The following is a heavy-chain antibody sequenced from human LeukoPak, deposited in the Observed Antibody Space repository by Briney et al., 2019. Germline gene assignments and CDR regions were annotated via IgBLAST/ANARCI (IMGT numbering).Heavy chain of an antibody. D-gene: IGHD2-8*01. Sequence: GASVKVSCKASGGTFSSYAISWVRQAPGQGLEWMGRIIPILGIANYAQKFQGRVTITADKSTSTAYMELSSLRSEDTAVYYCAREELMVRRFDIWGQGTMVTVSS. CDR3: AREELMVRRFDI. V-gene: IGHV1-69*04. J-gene: IGHJ3*02. CDR1: GGTFSSYA. CDR2: IIPILGIA.